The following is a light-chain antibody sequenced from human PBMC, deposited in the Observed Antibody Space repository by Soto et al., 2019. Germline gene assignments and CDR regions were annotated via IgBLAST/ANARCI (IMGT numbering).Light chain of an antibody. V-gene: IGKV3-15*01. J-gene: IGKJ5*01. Sequence: EIQLTQSPATLALSAGEIATLPCRASQSVSSNLAWYQQKPGQAPMLLIYGASTRANGIPARFSGSGSGTEFTLTISSLQYEDFAVYYCQQYNNWHLITFGQGTRLEIK. CDR2: GAS. CDR1: QSVSSN. CDR3: QQYNNWHLIT.